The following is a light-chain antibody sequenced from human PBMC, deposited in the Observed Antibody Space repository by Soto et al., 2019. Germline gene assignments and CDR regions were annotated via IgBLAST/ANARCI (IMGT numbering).Light chain of an antibody. CDR2: GVS. CDR3: QHYGNLRFT. J-gene: IGKJ4*01. CDR1: QSVSSTY. V-gene: IGKV3-20*01. Sequence: EIVLTQSPGTLSLSPGERVTLSCRASQSVSSTYLAWYQQRPGQTPRLLIYGVSSRATGIPERFSGSGSGTDFTLTICRLEPEDFAVYYCQHYGNLRFTFGGGTKVAI.